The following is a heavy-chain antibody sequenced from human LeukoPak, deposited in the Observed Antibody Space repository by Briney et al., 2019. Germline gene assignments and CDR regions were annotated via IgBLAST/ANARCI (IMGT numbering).Heavy chain of an antibody. D-gene: IGHD6-13*01. CDR3: ARVASSWYSPVYYYYYMDV. J-gene: IGHJ6*03. V-gene: IGHV1-8*01. CDR1: GYTFTSYD. Sequence: ASVKVSCKASGYTFTSYDINWVRQATGQGLEWMGWMNPNSGNTGYAQKFQGRVTMTRNTSISTAYMELSSLRSEDTAVYYCARVASSWYSPVYYYYYMDVWGKGTTVTISS. CDR2: MNPNSGNT.